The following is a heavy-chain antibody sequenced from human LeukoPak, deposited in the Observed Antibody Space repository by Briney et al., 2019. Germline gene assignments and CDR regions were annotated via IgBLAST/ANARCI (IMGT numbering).Heavy chain of an antibody. CDR3: ARRMYSGSYQGFDY. CDR1: GFTSSNYA. Sequence: GGSLRLSCAASGFTSSNYAMSWVRQAPGKGLEWVSSISDTGASSYYADSVKGRFTISRDNSKNTLFLQMNSLRDEDTAVYYCARRMYSGSYQGFDYWGQGTLVTVSS. J-gene: IGHJ4*02. V-gene: IGHV3-23*01. D-gene: IGHD1-26*01. CDR2: ISDTGASS.